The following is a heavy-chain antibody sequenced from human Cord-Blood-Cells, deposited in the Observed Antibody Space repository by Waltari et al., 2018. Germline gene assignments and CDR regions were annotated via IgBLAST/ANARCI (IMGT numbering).Heavy chain of an antibody. CDR2: IYYSGCT. J-gene: IGHJ6*02. CDR3: ARYGSGSAYYYYYGMDV. V-gene: IGHV4-39*01. CDR1: GGSISSSSYY. Sequence: LQLQESGPGLVKPSETLSLTCTVSGGSISSSSYYWGWIRQPPGKGLEWIGSIYYSGCTYYHPSLKRRVTISADTSKNQFSLKRICVSAADTAVYYCARYGSGSAYYYYYGMDVWGQGTTVTVSS. D-gene: IGHD3-10*01.